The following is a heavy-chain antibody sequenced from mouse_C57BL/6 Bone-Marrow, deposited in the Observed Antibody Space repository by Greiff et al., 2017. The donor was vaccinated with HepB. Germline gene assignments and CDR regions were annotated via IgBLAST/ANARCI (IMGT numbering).Heavy chain of an antibody. V-gene: IGHV6-3*01. J-gene: IGHJ3*01. CDR1: GFTFSNYW. Sequence: DVMLVESGGGLVQPGGSMKLSCVASGFTFSNYWMNWVRQSPEKGLEWVAQIRLKSDNYATHYAESVKGRFTISRDDSNSSVYLQMNNLRAEDTGIYYCTRTLDCYYVGFAYWGQGTLVTVSA. CDR2: IRLKSDNYAT. D-gene: IGHD2-3*01. CDR3: TRTLDCYYVGFAY.